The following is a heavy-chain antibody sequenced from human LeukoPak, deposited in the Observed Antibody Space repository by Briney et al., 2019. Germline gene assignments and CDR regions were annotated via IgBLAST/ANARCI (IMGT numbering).Heavy chain of an antibody. CDR2: ISSSSSYI. Sequence: GGSLRLSCAVSGFTFSSYRVNCVRQAPGKGLELVSSISSSSSYIYYADSVKGRFTISRDNARNSLYLQMNSLRAEDTAVFYCSKDSSWSNLYAGKNYWGQGTTVTVSS. CDR1: GFTFSSYR. J-gene: IGHJ6*02. D-gene: IGHD6-6*01. CDR3: SKDSSWSNLYAGKNY. V-gene: IGHV3-21*01.